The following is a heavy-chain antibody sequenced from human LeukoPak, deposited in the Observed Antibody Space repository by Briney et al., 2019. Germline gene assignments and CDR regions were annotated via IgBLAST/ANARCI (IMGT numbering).Heavy chain of an antibody. J-gene: IGHJ6*02. CDR2: INPNNHGT. CDR1: GFTFTGYY. V-gene: IGHV1-2*02. Sequence: GASVKVSCKASGFTFTGYYLHWVRQAPGQGLEWMGWINPNNHGTKYAQKFQGRVTMTTDASTSTAFMELRSLRSDDSAVYYCARTLFNVQDAYYYYGMNVWGQGTTVTVSS. D-gene: IGHD2-21*01. CDR3: ARTLFNVQDAYYYYGMNV.